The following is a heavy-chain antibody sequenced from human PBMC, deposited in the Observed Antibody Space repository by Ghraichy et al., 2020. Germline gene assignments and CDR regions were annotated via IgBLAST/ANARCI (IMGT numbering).Heavy chain of an antibody. CDR3: ARDRLATTGAGGKGYFDL. Sequence: LSLTCAASGFNFSRYAMHWVRQAPGKGLEWVALISYDGSNKYYADSVKGRFTISRDNSENTMYLEINSLRTEDTAVYYCARDRLATTGAGGKGYFDLWGRGTLVTVSS. CDR1: GFNFSRYA. J-gene: IGHJ2*01. CDR2: ISYDGSNK. V-gene: IGHV3-30*04. D-gene: IGHD6-13*01.